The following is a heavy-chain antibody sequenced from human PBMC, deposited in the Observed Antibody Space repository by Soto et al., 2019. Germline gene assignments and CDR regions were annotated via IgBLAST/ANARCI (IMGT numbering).Heavy chain of an antibody. CDR3: AVVVPAAIPGGDYYYYGMDV. V-gene: IGHV1-2*02. D-gene: IGHD2-2*01. CDR1: GYTFTGYY. CDR2: ISPNSGGT. J-gene: IGHJ6*02. Sequence: ASVKVSCKASGYTFTGYYMHWVRQAPGQGLEWMGWISPNSGGTNYAQKFQGRVTMTRDTSISTAYMELSRLRSDDTAVYYCAVVVPAAIPGGDYYYYGMDVWGQGTTVTVSS.